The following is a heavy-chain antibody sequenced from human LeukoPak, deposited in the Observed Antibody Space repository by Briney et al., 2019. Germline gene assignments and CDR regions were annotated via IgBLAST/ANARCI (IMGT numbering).Heavy chain of an antibody. D-gene: IGHD3-22*01. CDR1: GGSISSGGYY. CDR3: ARENENLYYDSSGYSSEAFDI. V-gene: IGHV4-31*03. CDR2: IYYSGST. J-gene: IGHJ3*02. Sequence: SETLSLTCTVSGGSISSGGYYWSWIRQHPGKGLEWIGYIYYSGSTYYNPSLKSRVTISVDTSKNQFSLKLSSVTAADTAVYYCARENENLYYDSSGYSSEAFDIWGQGTMVTVSS.